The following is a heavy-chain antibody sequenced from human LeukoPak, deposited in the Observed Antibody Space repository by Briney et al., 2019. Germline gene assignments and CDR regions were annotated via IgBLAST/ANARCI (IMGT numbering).Heavy chain of an antibody. CDR3: ARSRSASTSGWYDYFDY. CDR2: ISYDGSKK. D-gene: IGHD6-19*01. J-gene: IGHJ4*02. CDR1: GFTFSSSA. Sequence: PGGPLRLSCAASGFTFSSSAMQWVRQAPGKGLEWVAVISYDGSKKYYADSVKGRFTISRDDSKNTLYLQMNSLRGEDTAVYHCARSRSASTSGWYDYFDYWGRGTLVTVSS. V-gene: IGHV3-30*04.